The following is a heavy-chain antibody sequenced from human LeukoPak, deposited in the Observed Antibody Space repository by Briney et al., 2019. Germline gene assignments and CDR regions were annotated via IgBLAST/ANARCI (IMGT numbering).Heavy chain of an antibody. CDR1: GFTFSSYW. D-gene: IGHD3-10*01. CDR2: ISTSSAYI. Sequence: GGSLRLSCAASGFTFSSYWMNWVRQAPGKGLEWISSISTSSAYISYADSVKGRFTISRDNAKNSLYLQMNSLRAEDTAVYFCVRDYYYASGSLDYWGQGTRVTVSS. V-gene: IGHV3-21*01. J-gene: IGHJ4*02. CDR3: VRDYYYASGSLDY.